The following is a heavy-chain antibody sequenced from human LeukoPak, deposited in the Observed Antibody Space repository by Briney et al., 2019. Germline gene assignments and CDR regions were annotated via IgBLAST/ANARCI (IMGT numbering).Heavy chain of an antibody. V-gene: IGHV6-1*01. CDR3: TRANYRAFDI. D-gene: IGHD5-24*01. CDR2: TYYRSNRSKWSS. Sequence: SQTLSLTCAISGDRVSADSATWNWIRQSPSRGLEWLGKTYYRSNRSKWSSDYALSVKSRITISPDTSKNELSLQLNSVTPEDTAVYYCTRANYRAFDIWGQGTMVTVSS. CDR1: GDRVSADSAT. J-gene: IGHJ3*02.